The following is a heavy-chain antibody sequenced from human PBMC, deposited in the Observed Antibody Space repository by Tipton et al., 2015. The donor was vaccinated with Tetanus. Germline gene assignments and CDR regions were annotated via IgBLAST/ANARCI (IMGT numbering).Heavy chain of an antibody. J-gene: IGHJ4*02. CDR2: IFYSGST. V-gene: IGHV4-39*01. CDR1: GGSVSSSTYY. Sequence: TLSLTCTVSGGSVSSSTYYWVWIRQPPGKGLEWIGTIFYSGSTYYSPSLKSRVTTSIDSSKNQLSLRLTSVTAADTAVYYCARSRPGAMTTVTTFEYWGRGTLVTVSS. CDR3: ARSRPGAMTTVTTFEY. D-gene: IGHD4-17*01.